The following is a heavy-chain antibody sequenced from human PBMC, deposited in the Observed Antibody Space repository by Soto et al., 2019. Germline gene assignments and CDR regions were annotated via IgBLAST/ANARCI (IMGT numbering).Heavy chain of an antibody. Sequence: QVQLVQSGAEVKKPGSSVKVSCKASGGTFSSYTISWVRQAPGQGLEWMGRIIPILGIANYAQKFQGRVTITADKATSTAYMELSSLRSEDTAVYYCASEEGLLWVGELFDYYYYGMDVWGQGTTVTVSS. V-gene: IGHV1-69*02. CDR1: GGTFSSYT. D-gene: IGHD3-10*01. CDR3: ASEEGLLWVGELFDYYYYGMDV. J-gene: IGHJ6*02. CDR2: IIPILGIA.